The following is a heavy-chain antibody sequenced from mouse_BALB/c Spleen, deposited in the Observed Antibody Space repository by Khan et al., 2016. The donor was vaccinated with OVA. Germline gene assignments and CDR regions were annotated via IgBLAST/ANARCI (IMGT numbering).Heavy chain of an antibody. CDR3: ARSYDYDVGGFDY. D-gene: IGHD2-4*01. CDR2: IWTGGIT. J-gene: IGHJ3*01. V-gene: IGHV2-9*02. CDR1: GFSLSNYG. Sequence: VELVESGPGLVAPSQSLSITCTVSGFSLSNYGVHWVRQPPGKGLEWLGVIWTGGITNYNSALMSRLSISKDNSKSQVFLKMNRLQTDDTAIYYCARSYDYDVGGFDYWGQGTLVTVSA.